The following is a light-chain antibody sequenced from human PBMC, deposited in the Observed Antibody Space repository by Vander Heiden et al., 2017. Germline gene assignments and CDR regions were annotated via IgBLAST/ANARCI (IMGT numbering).Light chain of an antibody. CDR2: AAS. Sequence: IQLTQSPSSLSASVGDRVTITCRASQGISSYLAWYQQKPWKAPKLLIYAASTLQSRVPSRFRGSGSGTDFTLTISILHPDDFATYYCQQLISYPRTFGQGTKVEIK. CDR1: QGISSY. CDR3: QQLISYPRT. V-gene: IGKV1-9*01. J-gene: IGKJ1*01.